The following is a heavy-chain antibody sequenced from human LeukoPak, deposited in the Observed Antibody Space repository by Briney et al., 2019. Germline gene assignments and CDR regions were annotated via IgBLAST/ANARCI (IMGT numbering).Heavy chain of an antibody. J-gene: IGHJ6*02. CDR1: GGSISSYY. D-gene: IGHD4-17*01. Sequence: SETLSLTCTVSGGSISSYYWSWIRQPPGKGLEWIGYIYYSGSTNYNPSLKSRVTISVDTSKNQFSLKLSPVTAADTAVYYCARHLSDYGDYHYYGMDVWGQGTTVTVSS. CDR2: IYYSGST. CDR3: ARHLSDYGDYHYYGMDV. V-gene: IGHV4-59*08.